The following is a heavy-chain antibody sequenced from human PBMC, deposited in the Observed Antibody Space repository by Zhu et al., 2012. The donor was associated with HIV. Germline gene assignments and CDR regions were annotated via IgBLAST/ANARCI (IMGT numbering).Heavy chain of an antibody. CDR2: INHSGST. J-gene: IGHJ4*01. CDR1: GGSFSGYY. D-gene: IGHD2-15*01. V-gene: IGHV4-34*02. Sequence: QVQLQQWGAGLLKPSETLSLNRAVYGGSFSGYYWSWIRQPPGKGLEWIGEINHSGSTNYKSSLKSRVTISVDTSKNQFSLKLTSVTAADTAVYYCARHWAQSVVAFDYWGQGTLVTVSS. CDR3: ARHWAQSVVAFDY.